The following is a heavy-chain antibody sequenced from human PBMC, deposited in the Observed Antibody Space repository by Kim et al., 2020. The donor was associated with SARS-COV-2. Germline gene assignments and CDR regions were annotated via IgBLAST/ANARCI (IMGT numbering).Heavy chain of an antibody. Sequence: SVKVSCKASGGTFSSYAISWVRQAPGQGLEWMGGIIPIFGTANYAQKFQGRVTITADESTSTAYMELSSLRSEDTAVYYCATSYVDTAMARYYYYGMDVWGQGTTVTVSS. V-gene: IGHV1-69*13. J-gene: IGHJ6*02. CDR1: GGTFSSYA. D-gene: IGHD5-18*01. CDR2: IIPIFGTA. CDR3: ATSYVDTAMARYYYYGMDV.